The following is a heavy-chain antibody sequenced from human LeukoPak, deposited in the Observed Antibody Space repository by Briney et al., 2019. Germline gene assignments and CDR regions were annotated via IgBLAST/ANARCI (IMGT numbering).Heavy chain of an antibody. CDR3: ARDSCSSTSCLSIDDY. CDR1: GYTFIGYY. V-gene: IGHV1-2*02. D-gene: IGHD2-2*01. CDR2: INPNSGGT. Sequence: ASVKVSCKASGYTFIGYYMHWVRQAPGQGLEWMGWINPNSGGTNYAQKFQGRVTMTRDTSISTVYMELGRLRSDDTAVYYCARDSCSSTSCLSIDDYWGQGTLVTVSS. J-gene: IGHJ4*02.